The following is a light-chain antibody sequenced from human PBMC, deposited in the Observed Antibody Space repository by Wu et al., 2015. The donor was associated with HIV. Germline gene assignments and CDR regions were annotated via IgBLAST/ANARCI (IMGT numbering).Light chain of an antibody. CDR3: QQSDTTPWT. V-gene: IGKV1-39*01. Sequence: DIQMTQSPSSLSASIGDRVTITCRASQNITNFLTWYQQKPGKAPYLLIYAASSLQSGVPSRFSGSGSGADFTLSIKSLQPEDFATYYCQQSDTTPWTFGQGTKVKSN. CDR1: QNITNF. CDR2: AAS. J-gene: IGKJ1*01.